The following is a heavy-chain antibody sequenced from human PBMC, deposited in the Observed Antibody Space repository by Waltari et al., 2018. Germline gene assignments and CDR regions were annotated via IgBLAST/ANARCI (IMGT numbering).Heavy chain of an antibody. CDR3: ARDRGRGIYLDT. J-gene: IGHJ5*02. CDR1: GDSMSSTDW. D-gene: IGHD1-26*01. CDR2: VHHSGKT. V-gene: IGHV4-4*02. Sequence: QLQLQESGPGLVKPSGTLSLSCAVSGDSMSSTDWWSWVLQSPQKGLEWLGQVHHSGKTNYNPSFASRVTVSVDTSNNQFSLRLTSATAADTAIYYCARDRGRGIYLDTWGPGTLVTVSP.